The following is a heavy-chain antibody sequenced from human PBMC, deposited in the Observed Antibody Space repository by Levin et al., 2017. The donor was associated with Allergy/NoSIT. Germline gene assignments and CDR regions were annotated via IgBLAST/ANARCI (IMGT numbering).Heavy chain of an antibody. CDR2: ISGSGAST. CDR1: GFTFSSYA. CDR3: GKAPGGAAAGEFVDY. J-gene: IGHJ4*02. D-gene: IGHD6-13*01. Sequence: GGSLRLSCAASGFTFSSYAMSWVRQAPGKGLEWVSAISGSGASTYYADSAKGRFTISRDNSKNTLSLQMNSLGAEDTAVYYCGKAPGGAAAGEFVDYWGQGTLVTVSS. V-gene: IGHV3-23*01.